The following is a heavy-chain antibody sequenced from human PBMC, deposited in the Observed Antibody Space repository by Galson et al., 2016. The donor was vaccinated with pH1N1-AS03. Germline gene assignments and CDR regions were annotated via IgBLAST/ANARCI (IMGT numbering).Heavy chain of an antibody. D-gene: IGHD7-27*01. CDR1: GFSFSTHW. V-gene: IGHV3-7*01. CDR2: IKQYGQGS. J-gene: IGHJ4*02. Sequence: SLRLSCAASGFSFSTHWMNWVRQAPGKGLEWVATIKQYGQGSEYVDSVNGRFSVSRDNAKNLLYLQMNSLRVDDTAVYFCARENWGKYDFWGQGALVTVSS. CDR3: ARENWGKYDF.